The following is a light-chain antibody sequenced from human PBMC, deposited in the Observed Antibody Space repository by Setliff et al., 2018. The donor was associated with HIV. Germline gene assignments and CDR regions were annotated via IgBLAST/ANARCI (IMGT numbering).Light chain of an antibody. CDR1: SSDVGGYNY. CDR2: QVS. J-gene: IGLJ1*01. CDR3: NSYASTSSFV. V-gene: IGLV2-14*01. Sequence: SALTQPASVSGSPGQSITISCTGTSSDVGGYNYVSWYQQHPGKAPKVIIYQVSNRPSGISDRFSGSKSGNTASLTISGLQAEDEADYYCNSYASTSSFVFGTGTRAPS.